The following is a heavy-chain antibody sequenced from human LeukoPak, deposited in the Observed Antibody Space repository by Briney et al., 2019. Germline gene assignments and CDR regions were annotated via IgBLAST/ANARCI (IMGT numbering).Heavy chain of an antibody. J-gene: IGHJ5*02. Sequence: GGSLRLSCTASGFTFSDYDMHWVLQPTGEGLEWISGIGKAGDTYYLGSVKGRFTISRENAKNSLYLQMNSLRVGDTAVYYCVRGDVGFDPWGQGTLVTVSS. V-gene: IGHV3-13*01. CDR3: VRGDVGFDP. D-gene: IGHD2-21*01. CDR1: GFTFSDYD. CDR2: IGKAGDT.